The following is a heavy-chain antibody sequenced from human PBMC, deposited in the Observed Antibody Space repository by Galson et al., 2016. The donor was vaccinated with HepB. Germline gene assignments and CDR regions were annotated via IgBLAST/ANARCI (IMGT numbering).Heavy chain of an antibody. Sequence: GGSISSSHYYCGWIRQPPGTGLEWIGNVYYSGSTYYNPSLKSRVTISVDTSKNQFSLKLTSVTAADTAVYYCATYLGGIVRASDYWGQGTLVTVSS. CDR3: ATYLGGIVRASDY. CDR1: GGSISSSHYY. CDR2: VYYSGST. V-gene: IGHV4-39*01. D-gene: IGHD1-26*01. J-gene: IGHJ4*02.